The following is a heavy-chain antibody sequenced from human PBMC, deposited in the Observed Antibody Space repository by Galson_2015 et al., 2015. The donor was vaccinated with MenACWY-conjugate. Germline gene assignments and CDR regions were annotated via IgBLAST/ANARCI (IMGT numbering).Heavy chain of an antibody. D-gene: IGHD1-26*01. V-gene: IGHV4-34*01. CDR2: INHSGST. Sequence: ETLSLTCAVYGGSFSGYYWSWIRQPPGKGLEWIGEINHSGSTNYNPSLKSRVTISVDTSRNQFSLTLSSVTAADTAVYYCARGWGGASYYYYDMDVWGQGPTVTVSS. J-gene: IGHJ6*02. CDR1: GGSFSGYY. CDR3: ARGWGGASYYYYDMDV.